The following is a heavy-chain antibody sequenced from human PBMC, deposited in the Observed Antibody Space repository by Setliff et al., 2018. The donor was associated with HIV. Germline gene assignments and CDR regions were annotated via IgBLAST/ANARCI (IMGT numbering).Heavy chain of an antibody. D-gene: IGHD3-22*01. CDR1: GFTFSSYS. CDR2: ISSDGNDK. J-gene: IGHJ4*02. V-gene: IGHV3-30*03. Sequence: SLRLSCVASGFTFSSYSMNWLRQAPGKELEWVAVISSDGNDKYNADSVNGRFTISRDNSENTLYLQMNGLRSEDTAVYYCARVTSDSSGYYWGYYFDYWGQGTRVTVSS. CDR3: ARVTSDSSGYYWGYYFDY.